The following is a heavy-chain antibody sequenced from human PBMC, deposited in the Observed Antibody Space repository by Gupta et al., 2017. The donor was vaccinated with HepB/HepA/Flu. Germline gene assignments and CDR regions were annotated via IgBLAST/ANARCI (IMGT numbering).Heavy chain of an antibody. CDR1: GGSFSGYY. CDR2: INHSGST. D-gene: IGHD2-2*01. V-gene: IGHV4-34*01. CDR3: AREVGSSTSVSDAFDI. J-gene: IGHJ3*02. Sequence: QVQLQQWGAGLLKPSETLSLTFAVYGGSFSGYYWSWIRQPPGKGLEWIGEINHSGSTNYNPSLKSRVTISVDTSKNQFSLKLSSVTAADTAVYYCAREVGSSTSVSDAFDIWGQGTMVTVSS.